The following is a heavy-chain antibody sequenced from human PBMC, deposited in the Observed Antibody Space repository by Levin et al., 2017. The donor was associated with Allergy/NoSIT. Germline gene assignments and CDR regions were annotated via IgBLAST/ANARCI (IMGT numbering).Heavy chain of an antibody. D-gene: IGHD1-14*01. CDR3: ASFLYNNNWDGVFDL. CDR2: IKQDGSEK. J-gene: IGHJ3*01. Sequence: GESLKISCAASGFTFSNYRMSWVRQAPGKGLEWLARIKQDGSEKYYVDSVEGRFTISRDNAKNSLFLQMNSLRADDTAVYYCASFLYNNNWDGVFDLWGQGTMVTVSS. CDR1: GFTFSNYR. V-gene: IGHV3-7*01.